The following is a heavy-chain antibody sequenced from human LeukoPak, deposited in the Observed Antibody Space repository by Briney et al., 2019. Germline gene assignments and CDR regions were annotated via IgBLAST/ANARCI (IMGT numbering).Heavy chain of an antibody. CDR3: TRGLTTVTTDYYYGMDV. D-gene: IGHD4-17*01. Sequence: GGSLRLSCTASGFTFGDYAMSWFCQAPGKGLEWVGFIRSKAYGGTTEYAASVKGRFTISRDDSKSIAYLQMNSLKTEDTAVYYCTRGLTTVTTDYYYGMDVWGQGTTVTVSS. V-gene: IGHV3-49*03. CDR1: GFTFGDYA. J-gene: IGHJ6*02. CDR2: IRSKAYGGTT.